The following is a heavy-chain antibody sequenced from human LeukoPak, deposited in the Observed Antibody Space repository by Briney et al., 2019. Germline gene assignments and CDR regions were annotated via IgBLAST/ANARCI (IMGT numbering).Heavy chain of an antibody. J-gene: IGHJ6*02. D-gene: IGHD3-22*01. CDR1: GFTFSSYG. CDR2: ISYDGSNK. V-gene: IGHV3-30*18. Sequence: GISQTLSCAASGFTFSSYGMHWLRHATGKGLEGVTVISYDGSNKYYADSVKGRFTISRDNSKNTLYLQMNSLRAEDTAVYYCAKALFDSSGYPYYYYGMDVWGQGTTVTVSS. CDR3: AKALFDSSGYPYYYYGMDV.